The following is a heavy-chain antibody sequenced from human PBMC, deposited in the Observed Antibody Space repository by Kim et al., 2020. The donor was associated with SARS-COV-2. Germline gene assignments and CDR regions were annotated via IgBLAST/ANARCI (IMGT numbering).Heavy chain of an antibody. CDR1: GGSISSYY. CDR2: IYYSGST. J-gene: IGHJ6*02. CDR3: ARDPRGYGSGSPTSGPIYGMDV. D-gene: IGHD3-10*01. V-gene: IGHV4-59*01. Sequence: SETLSLTCTVSGGSISSYYWSWIRQPPGKGLEWIGYIYYSGSTNYNPSLKSRGTISVDTSKNQFSLKLSSVTAADTAVYYCARDPRGYGSGSPTSGPIYGMDVWGQGTTVTVSS.